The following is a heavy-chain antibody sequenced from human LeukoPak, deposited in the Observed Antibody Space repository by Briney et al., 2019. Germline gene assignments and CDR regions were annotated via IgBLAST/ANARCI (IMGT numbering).Heavy chain of an antibody. D-gene: IGHD2-21*02. CDR3: ARDGFLGPVTAYLDC. J-gene: IGHJ4*02. Sequence: PSETLSLTCTVSGGSISSSSYYWGWIRQPPGKGLEWIGSIYYSGSTYYNPSLKSRVTISVDTSKNQFSLKLSSVTAADTAVYYCARDGFLGPVTAYLDCWGQGTPVTVSS. CDR1: GGSISSSSYY. V-gene: IGHV4-39*07. CDR2: IYYSGST.